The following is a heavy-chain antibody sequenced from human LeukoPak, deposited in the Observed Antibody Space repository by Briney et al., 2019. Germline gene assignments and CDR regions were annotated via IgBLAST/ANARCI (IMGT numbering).Heavy chain of an antibody. CDR3: ARAFTTESHYHYYMDV. CDR2: ISGNGANT. Sequence: GGSLRLSCAASGFTFSTYGMSWVRQAPGKGLEWVSTISGNGANTFYAHSVKGRFTIPRDNSKNTLFLQMNSLRAEDTAVYYCARAFTTESHYHYYMDVWGRGTTVTVSS. V-gene: IGHV3-23*01. D-gene: IGHD3-22*01. J-gene: IGHJ6*03. CDR1: GFTFSTYG.